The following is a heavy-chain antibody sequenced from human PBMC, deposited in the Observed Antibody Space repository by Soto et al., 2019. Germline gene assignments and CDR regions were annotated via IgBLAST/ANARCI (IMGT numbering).Heavy chain of an antibody. V-gene: IGHV3-23*01. CDR2: VSIGGST. Sequence: DVQLLESGGGLVQPEGSLRLSCAASGFTFSSYAMGWVHQGPGKGLEWVAVVSIGGSTHYADSVRGRFTISRDNSKNTLSLQMNSLTAEGTAVYFCAKRRGAGGHFDYWGQGALVTVSS. D-gene: IGHD2-15*01. J-gene: IGHJ4*02. CDR1: GFTFSSYA. CDR3: AKRRGAGGHFDY.